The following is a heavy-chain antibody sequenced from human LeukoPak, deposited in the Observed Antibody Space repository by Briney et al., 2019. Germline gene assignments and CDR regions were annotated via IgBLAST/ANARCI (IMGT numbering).Heavy chain of an antibody. CDR3: AKDIMVENYYDSSGYYPY. J-gene: IGHJ4*02. CDR1: GLTFSSHA. CDR2: ISGSGGST. D-gene: IGHD3-22*01. Sequence: PGGSLRLSCAASGLTFSSHAMSWVRQAPGKGLEWVSAISGSGGSTYYADSVKGRFTISRDNSKNTLYLQMNSLRAEDTAVYYCAKDIMVENYYDSSGYYPYWGQGTLVTVSS. V-gene: IGHV3-23*01.